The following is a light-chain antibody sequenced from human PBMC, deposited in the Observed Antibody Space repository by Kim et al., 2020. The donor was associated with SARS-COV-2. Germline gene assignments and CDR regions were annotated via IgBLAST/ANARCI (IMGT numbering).Light chain of an antibody. V-gene: IGKV3-20*01. CDR2: GAS. Sequence: SPGERAPLSCRASQSDSSNYLAWYQQKPGQAPRLLIYGASSRATGIPDRFSGSGSGTDFTLTITRLEPEDFAVYYCQQYSSSPATFGQGTKVDIK. CDR1: QSDSSNY. CDR3: QQYSSSPAT. J-gene: IGKJ1*01.